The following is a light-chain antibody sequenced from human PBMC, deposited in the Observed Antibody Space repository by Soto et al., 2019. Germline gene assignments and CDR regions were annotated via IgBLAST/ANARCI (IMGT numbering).Light chain of an antibody. CDR3: QHYNNWPLT. CDR1: QSVSTK. CDR2: GAS. Sequence: EIVMTQSPATLSVSPGERATLSCRASQSVSTKLAWYKQKPGQAPRLLIYGASTRATSIPARFSGSGSGTEFTLTISSLQSEDFAVYYCQHYNNWPLTFGGGTKVEIK. V-gene: IGKV3-15*01. J-gene: IGKJ4*01.